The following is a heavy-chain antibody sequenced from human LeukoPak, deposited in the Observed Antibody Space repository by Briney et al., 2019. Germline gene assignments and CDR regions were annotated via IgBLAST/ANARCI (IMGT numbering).Heavy chain of an antibody. CDR3: VSSSGGYNWFDP. CDR2: INSDGSST. CDR1: GFTFSRYW. J-gene: IGHJ5*02. V-gene: IGHV3-74*01. D-gene: IGHD6-25*01. Sequence: GGSLRLSCAASGFTFSRYWMHWVRHAPGKGLVWVSRINSDGSSTTYADSVKGRFTISRDNAKNTVYLQMNSLRAEDTAVYYCVSSSGGYNWFDPWGQGTLVTVSS.